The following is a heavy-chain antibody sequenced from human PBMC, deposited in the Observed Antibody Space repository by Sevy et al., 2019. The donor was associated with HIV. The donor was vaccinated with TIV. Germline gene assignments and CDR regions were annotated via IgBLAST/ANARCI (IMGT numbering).Heavy chain of an antibody. CDR2: ISYDRINK. V-gene: IGHV3-30*18. CDR3: AKDAGANMGPGIIPGDGMDV. J-gene: IGHJ6*02. D-gene: IGHD3-10*01. Sequence: GGSLRLSCAASGFTFNNYGMHWVRQAPGKGLEWVAVISYDRINKYYSDSVKGRFTISRDNSKNTLDLQMNSLRPEDMAVHYCAKDAGANMGPGIIPGDGMDVWGQGTTVTVSS. CDR1: GFTFNNYG.